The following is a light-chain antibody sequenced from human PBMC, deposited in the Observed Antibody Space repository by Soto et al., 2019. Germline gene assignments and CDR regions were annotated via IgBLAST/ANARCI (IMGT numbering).Light chain of an antibody. J-gene: IGLJ3*02. Sequence: QAVVTQPPSVSGAPGQRVTISCTGTISNIGAGYDVNWYQHLPGAAPKLLIYTNGNRPSGVPDRFSGSKSGTSASLAITGLQAEVEADYYCQSYDSGLSGSVFGGGTKLTVL. CDR1: ISNIGAGYD. V-gene: IGLV1-40*01. CDR2: TNG. CDR3: QSYDSGLSGSV.